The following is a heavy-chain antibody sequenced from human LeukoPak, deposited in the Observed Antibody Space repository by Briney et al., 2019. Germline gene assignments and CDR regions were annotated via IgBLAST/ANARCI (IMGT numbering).Heavy chain of an antibody. CDR1: GFTFSSYE. Sequence: GGSLRLSCAASGFTFSSYEMNWVRQAPGKGLEWVSYISSSGSTKYYADSVKGRFTISRDNAKNSLYLQMNSLRAEDTAVYYCARDTGKWRPFGYWGQGTLVTVSS. J-gene: IGHJ4*02. D-gene: IGHD1-14*01. CDR3: ARDTGKWRPFGY. V-gene: IGHV3-48*03. CDR2: ISSSGSTK.